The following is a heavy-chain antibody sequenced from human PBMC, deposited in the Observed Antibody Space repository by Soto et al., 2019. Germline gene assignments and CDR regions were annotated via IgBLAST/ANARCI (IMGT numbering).Heavy chain of an antibody. D-gene: IGHD3-16*01. Sequence: VQLVESGGGLIQPGGSLRLSCAASGFSVSNNHMTWVRQAAGKGLEWVSLIHGGGSTYYADSVKGRFTISRDNSKNTLYLQMDSLRAEDTAIYYCAGRLTTAASLDYWCQGTLVTVSS. CDR1: GFSVSNNH. CDR2: IHGGGST. J-gene: IGHJ4*02. CDR3: AGRLTTAASLDY. V-gene: IGHV3-53*01.